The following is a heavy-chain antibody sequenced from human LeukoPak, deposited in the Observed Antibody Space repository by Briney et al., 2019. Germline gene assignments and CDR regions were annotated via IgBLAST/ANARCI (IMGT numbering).Heavy chain of an antibody. CDR3: TRRSSGYYYG. J-gene: IGHJ4*02. CDR2: IYYTGST. V-gene: IGHV4-59*08. Sequence: SETLSLICNVSGGSISSYCWGWIRQPPGKGLEWIGYIYYTGSTNYSPSLRSRVTISLDTSKNQFSLKLRSVTAADTAVYYCTRRSSGYYYGWGQGTLVTVSS. D-gene: IGHD3-22*01. CDR1: GGSISSYC.